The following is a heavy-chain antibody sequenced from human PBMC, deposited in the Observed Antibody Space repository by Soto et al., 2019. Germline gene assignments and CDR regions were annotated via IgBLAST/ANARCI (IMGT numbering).Heavy chain of an antibody. CDR3: ARDALAYCGGDCQTPAKRGFDY. J-gene: IGHJ4*02. D-gene: IGHD2-21*02. V-gene: IGHV4-61*01. Sequence: PSETLSLTCTVSGGSVSSGSYYWSWIRQPPGKGLEWGGYIYYSGSTNYNPSLKSRVTISVDTSKNQFSLKLSSVTAADTAVYYCARDALAYCGGDCQTPAKRGFDYWGQGTLVTVSS. CDR1: GGSVSSGSYY. CDR2: IYYSGST.